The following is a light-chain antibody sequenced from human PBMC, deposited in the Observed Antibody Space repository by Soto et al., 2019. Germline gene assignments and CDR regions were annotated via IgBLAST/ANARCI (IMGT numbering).Light chain of an antibody. CDR3: QQSYSTPPT. J-gene: IGKJ1*01. CDR2: AAS. Sequence: DIQLTQSQSSLSAYVGDRVTLTCLASQSISSYLNWYQQKPGKAPKLLIYAASSLQSGVPSRFSGSGSGTDFTLTISSLQPEDFATYYCQQSYSTPPTFGQGTKVDIK. CDR1: QSISSY. V-gene: IGKV1-39*01.